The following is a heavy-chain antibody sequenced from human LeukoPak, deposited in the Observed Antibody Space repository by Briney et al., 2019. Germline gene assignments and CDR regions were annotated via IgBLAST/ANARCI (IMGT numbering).Heavy chain of an antibody. D-gene: IGHD6-19*01. Sequence: GGSLRLSCVVSGFSLSDYWMSWVRQAPGKGLEWVANIKEDGSEKYYVDSVKGRFTISRDNAKNSLYLQMNSLRVEDTAVYHCARARLAVSGNYFENWGQGTLVTVSS. J-gene: IGHJ4*02. CDR1: GFSLSDYW. V-gene: IGHV3-7*04. CDR2: IKEDGSEK. CDR3: ARARLAVSGNYFEN.